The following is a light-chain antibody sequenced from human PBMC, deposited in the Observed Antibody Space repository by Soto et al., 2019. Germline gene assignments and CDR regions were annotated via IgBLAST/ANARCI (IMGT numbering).Light chain of an antibody. Sequence: DIQMTQSPSTLSASVGDRVTITCRASQTINTWLAWYQQKPGKAPKLLLYKASTLETGVPSRFSGSGFGTEFTLSISSLQPDDFATYYCQQYNHFYSFGQGTKLEIK. J-gene: IGKJ2*03. CDR1: QTINTW. V-gene: IGKV1-5*03. CDR2: KAS. CDR3: QQYNHFYS.